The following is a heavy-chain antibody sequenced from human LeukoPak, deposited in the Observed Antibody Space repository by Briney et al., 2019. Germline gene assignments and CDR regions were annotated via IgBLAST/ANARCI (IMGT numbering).Heavy chain of an antibody. Sequence: GGSLRLSCAASGFTFSSYWMSWVRQAPGNGLEWVANIKHDGSEKYYVDSVKGRFTISRDNAKNSPYLPMNSLRAEDTAVYYCVYSGDYEKGYWGQGTLVTVSS. CDR3: VYSGDYEKGY. CDR2: IKHDGSEK. CDR1: GFTFSSYW. V-gene: IGHV3-7*01. J-gene: IGHJ4*02. D-gene: IGHD4-17*01.